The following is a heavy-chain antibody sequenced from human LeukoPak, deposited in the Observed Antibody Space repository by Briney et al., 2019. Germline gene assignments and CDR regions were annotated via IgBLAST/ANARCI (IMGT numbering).Heavy chain of an antibody. V-gene: IGHV3-23*01. CDR2: ISGGGGST. Sequence: GGSLRLSCAASGFTFNSYAMTWVRQAPGKGLEWVSTISGGGGSTYYADSVKGRFTISRDNSRNTLYLQVNSLRAEDTAVYYCGKAYGSSDYYYIEIFYFDYWGQGTLVTVSS. J-gene: IGHJ4*02. CDR1: GFTFNSYA. CDR3: GKAYGSSDYYYIEIFYFDY. D-gene: IGHD3-22*01.